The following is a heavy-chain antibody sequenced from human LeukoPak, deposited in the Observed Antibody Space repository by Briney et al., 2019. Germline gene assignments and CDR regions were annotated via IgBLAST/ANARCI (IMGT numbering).Heavy chain of an antibody. D-gene: IGHD1-14*01. V-gene: IGHV4-30-4*08. Sequence: SETLSLTCIVSGGSISSGDYYWSWVRQAPGKGLEWIGYIYNSGSTYYNPSLKSRISISRDTSKNQFSLKLNSATAADTALYYCARVGVGTSDAFKIWGQGTMVTVSS. CDR3: ARVGVGTSDAFKI. J-gene: IGHJ3*02. CDR1: GGSISSGDYY. CDR2: IYNSGST.